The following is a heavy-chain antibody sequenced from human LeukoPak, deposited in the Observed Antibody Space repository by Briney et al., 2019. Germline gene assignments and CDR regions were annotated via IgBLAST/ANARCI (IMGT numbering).Heavy chain of an antibody. CDR3: AAGGGNTFNP. Sequence: PGGSLRYSCAASGSTFSSQALSWVRQAPGKGLEWVSSFTGSDGNIHYADSVKGRFTLSRDSSKETMYLQMISLRADDTATYYCAAGGGNTFNPWGQGILVTVSS. D-gene: IGHD1/OR15-1a*01. V-gene: IGHV3-23*01. CDR1: GSTFSSQA. CDR2: FTGSDGNI. J-gene: IGHJ5*02.